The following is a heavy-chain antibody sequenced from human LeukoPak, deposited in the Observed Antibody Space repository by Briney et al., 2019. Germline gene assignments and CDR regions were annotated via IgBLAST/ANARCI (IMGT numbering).Heavy chain of an antibody. CDR3: ARSLNYYSGNYQLYDY. J-gene: IGHJ4*02. CDR2: ISGYNGNT. CDR1: GYTFTNYG. Sequence: ASVTVSCKASGYTFTNYGITWVRQAPGQGLEWMGWISGYNGNTKYAQKFQGRVTMTTDTSTSTAYMELRSLRSDDTAVYYCARSLNYYSGNYQLYDYWGQGTLVTVSS. V-gene: IGHV1-18*01. D-gene: IGHD1-26*01.